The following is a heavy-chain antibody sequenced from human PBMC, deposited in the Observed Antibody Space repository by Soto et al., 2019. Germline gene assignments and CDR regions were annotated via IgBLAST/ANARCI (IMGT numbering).Heavy chain of an antibody. Sequence: GGSLRLSCAASGFTFSSYAMSWVRQAPGKGLEWVSAISGSGGSTYYADSVKGRFTISRDNSKNTLYLQMNSLRAEDTAVYYCAKDFPIVATTNYYYYGMDVWGQGTTVTVSS. D-gene: IGHD5-12*01. J-gene: IGHJ6*02. CDR2: ISGSGGST. V-gene: IGHV3-23*01. CDR3: AKDFPIVATTNYYYYGMDV. CDR1: GFTFSSYA.